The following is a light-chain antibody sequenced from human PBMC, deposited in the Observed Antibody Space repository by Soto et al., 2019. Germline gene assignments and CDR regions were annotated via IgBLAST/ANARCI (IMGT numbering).Light chain of an antibody. CDR1: QGISSY. CDR2: AAS. J-gene: IGKJ3*01. Sequence: DIQLTQSPSFLSASVGDRVTITCRASQGISSYLAWYQQKPGKAPKLLIYAASTLQSGVSSRFSGSGSGTEFTLTIGSLQPEDFATYYCQQLNSYPRFTFGPGTKVDIK. CDR3: QQLNSYPRFT. V-gene: IGKV1-9*01.